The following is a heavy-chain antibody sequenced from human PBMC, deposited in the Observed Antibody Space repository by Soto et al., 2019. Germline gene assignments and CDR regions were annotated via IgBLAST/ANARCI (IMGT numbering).Heavy chain of an antibody. V-gene: IGHV4-39*01. Sequence: PSETQSLTCPVSGCSISSSSYYWGWIRQPPGKGLEWIGSIYYSGSTYYNPSLKSRVTISVDTSKNQFSLKLSSVTAADTAVYYCARGVPRGYSYGYGSLPGALFDYWGQGTLVTVSS. D-gene: IGHD5-18*01. CDR1: GCSISSSSYY. CDR2: IYYSGST. J-gene: IGHJ4*02. CDR3: ARGVPRGYSYGYGSLPGALFDY.